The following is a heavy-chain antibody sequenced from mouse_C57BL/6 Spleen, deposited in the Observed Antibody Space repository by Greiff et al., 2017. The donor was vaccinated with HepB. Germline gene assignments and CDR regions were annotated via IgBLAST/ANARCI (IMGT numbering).Heavy chain of an antibody. CDR2: ISSGGSYT. J-gene: IGHJ1*03. CDR3: ARLHYYGSSYENWYFDV. D-gene: IGHD1-1*01. Sequence: EVKLVESGGDLVKPGGSLKLSCAASGFTFSSYGMSWVRQTPDKRLEWVATISSGGSYTYYPDSVKGRFTISRDNAKNTLYLQMSSLKSEDTAMYFCARLHYYGSSYENWYFDVWGTGTTVTVSS. CDR1: GFTFSSYG. V-gene: IGHV5-6*02.